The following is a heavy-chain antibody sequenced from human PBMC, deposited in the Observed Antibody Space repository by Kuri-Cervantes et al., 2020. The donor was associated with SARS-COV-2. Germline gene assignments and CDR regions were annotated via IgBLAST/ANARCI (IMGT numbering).Heavy chain of an antibody. CDR2: IYYSGST. CDR1: GGSISSYY. V-gene: IGHV4-59*01. D-gene: IGHD2-8*01. CDR3: ARDSCTNGVCYRYFDY. J-gene: IGHJ4*02. Sequence: GSLRLSCTVSGGSISSYYWSWIRQPPGKGLGWIGYIYYSGSTNYNPSLKSRVTISVDTSKNQFSLKLSSVTAADTAVYYCARDSCTNGVCYRYFDYWGQGTLVTVSS.